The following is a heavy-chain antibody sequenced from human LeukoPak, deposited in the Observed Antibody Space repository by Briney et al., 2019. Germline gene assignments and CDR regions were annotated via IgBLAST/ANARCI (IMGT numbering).Heavy chain of an antibody. D-gene: IGHD3-10*01. J-gene: IGHJ6*02. CDR2: ISAYNGNT. V-gene: IGHV1-18*01. CDR3: ARDSGLIYDHYYGMDV. CDR1: GYTFTSYG. Sequence: ASVKVSCKASGYTFTSYGISWVRQAHGQGLEWMGWISAYNGNTNYAQKLQGRVTMTRDTSTSTAYMELRSLRSDDTAVYYCARDSGLIYDHYYGMDVWGQGTTVTVSS.